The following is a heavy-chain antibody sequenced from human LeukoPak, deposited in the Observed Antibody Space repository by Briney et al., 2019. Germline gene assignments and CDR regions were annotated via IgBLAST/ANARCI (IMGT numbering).Heavy chain of an antibody. Sequence: AETLSLTCTVSGGSISSYYWSWIRQPPGKGLEWIGYIYYSGSTNYNPSLKSRVTISVDTSKNQFSLKLSSVTAADTAVYFCARALRNWFDPWGQGTLVTVSS. CDR3: ARALRNWFDP. CDR2: IYYSGST. V-gene: IGHV4-59*01. D-gene: IGHD4-17*01. J-gene: IGHJ5*02. CDR1: GGSISSYY.